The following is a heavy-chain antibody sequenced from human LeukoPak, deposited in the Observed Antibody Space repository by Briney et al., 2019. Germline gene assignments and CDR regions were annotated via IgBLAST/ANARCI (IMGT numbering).Heavy chain of an antibody. D-gene: IGHD2-8*02. Sequence: SETLSLTCAVYGGSYSGYYWSWIRQPPGKGLEWIGEINHSGSTNYNPSLKSRVTISVDTSKNQFSLKLSSVTAADTAVYYCARHYWAPGAFDIWGQGKMVTVSS. V-gene: IGHV4-34*01. CDR1: GGSYSGYY. J-gene: IGHJ3*02. CDR3: ARHYWAPGAFDI. CDR2: INHSGST.